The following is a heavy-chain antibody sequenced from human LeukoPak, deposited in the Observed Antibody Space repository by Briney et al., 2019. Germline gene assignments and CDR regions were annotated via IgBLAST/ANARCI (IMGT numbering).Heavy chain of an antibody. CDR3: ARDVRFLEWSYPVDY. CDR1: GYTFTSYG. CDR2: ISAYNGNT. J-gene: IGHJ4*02. V-gene: IGHV1-18*01. Sequence: GASVKVSCKASGYTFTSYGISWVRQAPGQGLEWMGWISAYNGNTNYAQRLQGRVTMTTDTSTSTAYMELRSLRSDDTAVYYCARDVRFLEWSYPVDYWGQGTLSPSPQ. D-gene: IGHD3-3*01.